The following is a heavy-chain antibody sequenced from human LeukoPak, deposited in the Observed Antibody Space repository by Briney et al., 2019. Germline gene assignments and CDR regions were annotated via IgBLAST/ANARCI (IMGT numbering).Heavy chain of an antibody. CDR1: GGSFSGYY. Sequence: ASETLSLTCAVYGGSFSGYYWSWIRQPPGKGLEWIGEINHRGSTNYSPSLKSRVTISVHTSKNQFSLKLSSVTAADTAVYYCARHLPLNRVESGMVRPYERAYYYYAMDVWGQGTTVTVSS. V-gene: IGHV4-34*01. CDR3: ARHLPLNRVESGMVRPYERAYYYYAMDV. J-gene: IGHJ6*02. D-gene: IGHD3-10*01. CDR2: INHRGST.